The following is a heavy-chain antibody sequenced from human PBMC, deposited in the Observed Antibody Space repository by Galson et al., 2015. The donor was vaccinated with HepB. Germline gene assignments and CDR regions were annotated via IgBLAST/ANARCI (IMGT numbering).Heavy chain of an antibody. CDR2: INPSGGST. CDR1: GYTFTSYY. J-gene: IGHJ4*02. D-gene: IGHD3-3*01. CDR3: AIYDTDFWSGYHPYDILTGLDY. V-gene: IGHV1-46*03. Sequence: SVKVSCKASGYTFTSYYMHWVRQAPGQGLEWMGIINPSGGSTSYAQKFQGRVTMTRDTSTSTVYMELSSLRSEDTAVYYCAIYDTDFWSGYHPYDILTGLDYWGQGTLVTVSS.